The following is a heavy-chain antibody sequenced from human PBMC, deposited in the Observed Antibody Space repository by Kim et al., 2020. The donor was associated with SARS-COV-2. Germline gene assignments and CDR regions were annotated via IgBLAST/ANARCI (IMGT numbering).Heavy chain of an antibody. Sequence: SETLSLTCAVYGGSFSGYYWSWIRQPPGKGLEWIGEINHSGSTNYNPSLKSRVTISVDTSKNQFSLKLSSVTAADTAVYYCARGGRGTSVWFGELSRIGETTPRRGLSGGWFDPWGQGTLVTVSS. CDR3: ARGGRGTSVWFGELSRIGETTPRRGLSGGWFDP. V-gene: IGHV4-34*01. CDR1: GGSFSGYY. CDR2: INHSGST. J-gene: IGHJ5*02. D-gene: IGHD3-10*01.